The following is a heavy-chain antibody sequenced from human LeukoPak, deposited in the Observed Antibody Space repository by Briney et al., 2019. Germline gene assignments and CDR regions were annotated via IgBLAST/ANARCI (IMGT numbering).Heavy chain of an antibody. D-gene: IGHD6-13*01. V-gene: IGHV3-48*01. CDR2: ITSDSVTM. CDR3: ARDHWIAAAGTSSPFDY. Sequence: PGGSLRLSCAASGFTFSSYSMNWVRQAPGQGLEWVSYITSDSVTMFYADSVKGRFTASRDNAENSMYLQMNSLRAEDTAVYYCARDHWIAAAGTSSPFDYWGQGTLVTVSS. J-gene: IGHJ4*02. CDR1: GFTFSSYS.